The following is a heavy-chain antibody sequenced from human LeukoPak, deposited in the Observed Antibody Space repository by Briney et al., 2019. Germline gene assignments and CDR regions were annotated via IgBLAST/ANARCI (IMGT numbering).Heavy chain of an antibody. D-gene: IGHD3-22*01. CDR2: MNPNSGNT. Sequence: ASVKVSCKASGYTFTGYYMHWVRQATGQGLEWMGWMNPNSGNTGYAQKFQGRVTMTRNTSISTAYMELSSLRSEDTAVYYCARGGTYYYDSSGYSVDYWGQGTLVTVSS. J-gene: IGHJ4*02. V-gene: IGHV1-8*02. CDR1: GYTFTGYY. CDR3: ARGGTYYYDSSGYSVDY.